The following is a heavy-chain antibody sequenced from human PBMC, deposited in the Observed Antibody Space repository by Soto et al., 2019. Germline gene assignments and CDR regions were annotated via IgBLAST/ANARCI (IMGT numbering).Heavy chain of an antibody. Sequence: EVQLVESGGGLVQPGRSLRLSCAASGFTVDDYAIHWVRQAPGKGLEWVSDISWNSGSIGYADAVKGRFTISRDNSNNTLYLQMNSLRAEDTDLYYCAKDRERGYYYMDVWGKGTTVTVSS. D-gene: IGHD1-1*01. J-gene: IGHJ6*03. CDR1: GFTVDDYA. V-gene: IGHV3-9*01. CDR2: ISWNSGSI. CDR3: AKDRERGYYYMDV.